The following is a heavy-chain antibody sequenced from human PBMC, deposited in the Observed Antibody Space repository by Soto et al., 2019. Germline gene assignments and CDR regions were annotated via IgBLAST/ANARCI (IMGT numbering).Heavy chain of an antibody. D-gene: IGHD6-13*01. V-gene: IGHV4-34*01. Sequence: SETLSLTCAVYGGSFSGHYWSWIRQPPGKGLEWIGEINDRGSTNYSPSLKSRVTISVDTSKNQFSLKLSSVTAADTAVYYCTSGFSGSSWYGDYWGQGTLVTVSS. CDR1: GGSFSGHY. CDR2: INDRGST. CDR3: TSGFSGSSWYGDY. J-gene: IGHJ4*02.